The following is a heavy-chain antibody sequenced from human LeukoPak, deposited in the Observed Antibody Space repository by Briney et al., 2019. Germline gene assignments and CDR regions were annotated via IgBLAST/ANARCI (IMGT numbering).Heavy chain of an antibody. CDR1: GFSFSGYS. CDR2: IRGTSSAM. J-gene: IGHJ4*02. D-gene: IGHD3-9*01. CDR3: ARHRDWSFDY. Sequence: GGSLRLSCAASGFSFSGYSMNWVRQAPGKGLEWVAHIRGTSSAMNYAASVRGRFTISRDNAKNALFLEMSSLRAEDTAVYYCARHRDWSFDYWGQGTLVTVSS. V-gene: IGHV3-48*04.